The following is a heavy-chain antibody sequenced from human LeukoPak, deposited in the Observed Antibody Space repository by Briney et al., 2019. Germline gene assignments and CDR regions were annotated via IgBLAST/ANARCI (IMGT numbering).Heavy chain of an antibody. CDR1: GFTFSTYA. J-gene: IGHJ3*02. D-gene: IGHD1-26*01. CDR2: IRGSGYST. CDR3: AKRAYSDTYYAAFDI. Sequence: GGSLRLSCAASGFTFSTYAVSWVCQAPGQGLEWVSAIRGSGYSTYYADSVKGRFTTSRDNSKNTLYLQMNSLRTDDTAVYYCAKRAYSDTYYAAFDIWGQGTLVTVSS. V-gene: IGHV3-23*01.